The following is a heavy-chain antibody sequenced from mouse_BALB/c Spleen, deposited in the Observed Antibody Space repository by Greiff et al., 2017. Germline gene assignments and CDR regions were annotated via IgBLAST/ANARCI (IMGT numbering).Heavy chain of an antibody. Sequence: DVKLVESGGGLVQPGGSRKLSCAASGFTFSSFGMHWVRQAPEKGLEWVAYISSGSSTIYYADTVKGRFTISRDNPKNTLFLQITSLRSEDTAMYYCARSPMGYAMDYWGQGTSVTVSS. CDR1: GFTFSSFG. CDR3: ARSPMGYAMDY. V-gene: IGHV5-17*02. CDR2: ISSGSSTI. J-gene: IGHJ4*01. D-gene: IGHD1-1*02.